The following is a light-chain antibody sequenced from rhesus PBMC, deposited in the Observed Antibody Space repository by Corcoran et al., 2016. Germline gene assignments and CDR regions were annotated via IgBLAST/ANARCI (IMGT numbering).Light chain of an antibody. CDR3: AAWDDSLSSYI. CDR2: YGN. V-gene: IGLV1S4*01. CDR1: SSNIGGNN. J-gene: IGLJ1*01. Sequence: QSVLTQPPSAPGAPGQSVTSSCSGSSSNIGGNNVYWYQQLPGTAPKLLIYYGNQRPSGVPDRFSGSKSGTSASLTITGLRSEDEADYYCAAWDDSLSSYIFGAGTRLTVL.